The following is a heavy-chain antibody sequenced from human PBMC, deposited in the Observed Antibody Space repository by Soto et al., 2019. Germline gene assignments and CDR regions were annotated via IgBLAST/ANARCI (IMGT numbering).Heavy chain of an antibody. CDR3: VQTTGWPGFDF. V-gene: IGHV3-53*01. CDR1: GFAVSSKY. D-gene: IGHD6-19*01. Sequence: GYLRLSCEASGFAVSSKYMARVRQAPGKGLEWVSVIYGGGTTYYADSVKGRFTISRDTSKNTLYLQMNSLRAEDTAVYYCVQTTGWPGFDFWGQGTLVTVSS. J-gene: IGHJ4*02. CDR2: IYGGGTT.